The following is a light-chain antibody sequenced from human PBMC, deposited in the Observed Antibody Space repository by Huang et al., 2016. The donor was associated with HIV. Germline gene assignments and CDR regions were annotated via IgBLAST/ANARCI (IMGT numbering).Light chain of an antibody. V-gene: IGKV1-NL1*01. J-gene: IGKJ1*01. CDR1: QGISNS. Sequence: DIQMTQSPSSLSAFVGDSVPITCRASQGISNSLAWYQQRPGKAPKLLLFSATRLENGVPPRFSGSVSGTDFTLTISSLQPDDFATYYCQQYQRTPPTFGPGTKVEVK. CDR2: SAT. CDR3: QQYQRTPPT.